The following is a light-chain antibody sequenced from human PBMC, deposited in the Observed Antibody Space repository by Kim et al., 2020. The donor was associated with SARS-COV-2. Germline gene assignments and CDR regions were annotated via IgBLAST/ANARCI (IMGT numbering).Light chain of an antibody. CDR2: EVS. V-gene: IGLV2-23*02. Sequence: GQSITISCTGTSSDAGTYNLDSWYQKHPGKAPKLMIYEVSKRPSGVSNRFSGSKAGNTASLTISGLQAEDEADYYCCSYTGSSTFTFGGGTQLTVL. CDR1: SSDAGTYNL. J-gene: IGLJ2*01. CDR3: CSYTGSSTFT.